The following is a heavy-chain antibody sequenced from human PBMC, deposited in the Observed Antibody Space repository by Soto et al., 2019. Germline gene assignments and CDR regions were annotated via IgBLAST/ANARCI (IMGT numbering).Heavy chain of an antibody. CDR1: GYTFTSYG. CDR3: ARGGRDYDILTGPEGVWFDP. J-gene: IGHJ5*02. CDR2: ISAYNGNT. D-gene: IGHD3-9*01. Sequence: QVPLVQSGAEVKKPGASVKVSCKASGYTFTSYGISWVRQAPGQGLEWMGWISAYNGNTNYAQKLQGRVTMTTDTSTSTAYMELRSLRSDDTAVYYCARGGRDYDILTGPEGVWFDPWGQGTLVTVSS. V-gene: IGHV1-18*01.